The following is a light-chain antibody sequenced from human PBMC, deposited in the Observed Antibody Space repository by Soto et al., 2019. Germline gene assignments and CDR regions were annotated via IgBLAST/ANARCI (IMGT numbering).Light chain of an antibody. J-gene: IGKJ4*01. Sequence: EIVMTQSPATLSVSPGERVTLSCRASQDIRSSLAWYQQKPGQAPRLLIYGASIRATGVPATFSGSGSGTEVTLSISSLQSEHLGVYYCQQDGSWPLTFGGGTKVEIK. CDR3: QQDGSWPLT. CDR1: QDIRSS. CDR2: GAS. V-gene: IGKV3-15*01.